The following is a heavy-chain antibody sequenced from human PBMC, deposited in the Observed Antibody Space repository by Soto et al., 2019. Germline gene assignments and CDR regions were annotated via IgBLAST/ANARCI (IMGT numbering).Heavy chain of an antibody. CDR3: ARSGVHPVDH. D-gene: IGHD6-25*01. V-gene: IGHV1-18*01. Sequence: QVQLVQSGAEVKKPGASVKVSCTASGYTFTNYVINWVRQAPGQGLEWMGWISPLNGNTKYAQKVQGRVTVTTDTSTNTVYMELSGLRYDDTALYFCARSGVHPVDHWGQGRLVTVSS. CDR1: GYTFTNYV. CDR2: ISPLNGNT. J-gene: IGHJ4*02.